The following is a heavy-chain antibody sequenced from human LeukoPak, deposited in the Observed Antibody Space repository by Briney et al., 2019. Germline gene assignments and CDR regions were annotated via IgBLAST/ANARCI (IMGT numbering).Heavy chain of an antibody. CDR1: GYSISSGYY. D-gene: IGHD1-26*01. CDR3: ASKPFLSGSFDY. V-gene: IGHV4-38-2*01. CDR2: IYHSGST. J-gene: IGHJ4*02. Sequence: SETLSLTCAVSGYSISSGYYWGWIRPPPGKGLEWIGSIYHSGSTYHNPSLKSRVTISVDTSKNQFSLNLSSVTAADTAVYYCASKPFLSGSFDYWGQGTLVTVSS.